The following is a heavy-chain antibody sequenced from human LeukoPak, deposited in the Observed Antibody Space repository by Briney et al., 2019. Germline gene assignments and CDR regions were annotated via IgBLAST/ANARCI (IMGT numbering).Heavy chain of an antibody. CDR1: GGSISSSSYY. CDR3: ARDPRGAFSGSYDY. D-gene: IGHD3-10*01. CDR2: IYYSGST. J-gene: IGHJ4*02. Sequence: SETLSLTCTVSGGSISSSSYYWGWIRQPPGKGLEWIGSIYYSGSTYYNPSLKSRVTISVDTSKNQFSLKLSSVTAADTAVYYCARDPRGAFSGSYDYWGQGTLVTVSS. V-gene: IGHV4-39*07.